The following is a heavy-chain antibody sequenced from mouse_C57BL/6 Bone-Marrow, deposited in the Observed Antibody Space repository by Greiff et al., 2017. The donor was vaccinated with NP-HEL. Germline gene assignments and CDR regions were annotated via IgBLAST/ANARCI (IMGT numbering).Heavy chain of an antibody. J-gene: IGHJ3*01. CDR2: LWRGGST. CDR3: AKNRCAWFAY. V-gene: IGHV2-5*01. Sequence: QVQLQQSGPGLVQPSQSLSITCTVSGFSLTSYGVHWVRPSPGKGLEWLGVLWRGGSTDYNAAFMSRLSITKDNSKSQVFFKMNSLQAEDTAIYYCAKNRCAWFAYWGQGTLVTVSA. CDR1: GFSLTSYG.